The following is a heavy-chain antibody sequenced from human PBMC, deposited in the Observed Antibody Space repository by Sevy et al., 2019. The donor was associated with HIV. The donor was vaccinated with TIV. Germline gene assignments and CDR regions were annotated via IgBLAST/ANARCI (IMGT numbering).Heavy chain of an antibody. D-gene: IGHD3-22*01. J-gene: IGHJ5*02. Sequence: SETLSLTCTVSGGSISSYYWSWIRQPPGKGLEWIGYIYYSGSTNYNPSPKSRVTISVDTSKNQFSLKLSSVTAADTAVYYCARARRSGYYNWFDPWGQGTLVTVSS. CDR1: GGSISSYY. CDR2: IYYSGST. V-gene: IGHV4-59*01. CDR3: ARARRSGYYNWFDP.